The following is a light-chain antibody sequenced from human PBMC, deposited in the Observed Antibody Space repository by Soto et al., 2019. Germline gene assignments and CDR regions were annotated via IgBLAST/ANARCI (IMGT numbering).Light chain of an antibody. Sequence: SVLTQPPSASGTPGQTVTISCSGSSSNIGSHSVNWYQQLPGTAPKLILYKNNQRPSGVPDRFSDSKSGTSASLAISGLQSDDEADYYCAAWDDSLNGPVFGGGTKLTVL. J-gene: IGLJ3*02. CDR2: KNN. CDR1: SSNIGSHS. V-gene: IGLV1-44*01. CDR3: AAWDDSLNGPV.